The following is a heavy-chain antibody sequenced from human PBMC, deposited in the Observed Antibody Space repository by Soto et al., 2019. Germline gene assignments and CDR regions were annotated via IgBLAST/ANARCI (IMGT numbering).Heavy chain of an antibody. V-gene: IGHV3-33*01. CDR1: GVTFSSYG. J-gene: IGHJ6*02. D-gene: IGHD2-15*01. Sequence: PGGSLRLSCTASGVTFSSYGMHWVRQAPGKGLEWVAVIWYDGSNKYYADSVKGRFTISRDNSKNTLYLQMNSLRAEDTAVYYCASGYCSGGSCYLMSYYGMDVWGQGTTVTVSS. CDR3: ASGYCSGGSCYLMSYYGMDV. CDR2: IWYDGSNK.